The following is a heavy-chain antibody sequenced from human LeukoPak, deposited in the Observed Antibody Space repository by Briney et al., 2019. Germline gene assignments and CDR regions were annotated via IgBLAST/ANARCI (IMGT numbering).Heavy chain of an antibody. Sequence: GGSLRLSCAASGFTFSSYAMSWVRQAPGKGLEWVSAISGSGGSTYYADSVKGRFTISRDNSKNTLYLQMNSLRAEDTAVYYCAKDPVEYYCGLNGYFDYWGQGTLVTVSS. CDR2: ISGSGGST. V-gene: IGHV3-23*01. J-gene: IGHJ4*02. D-gene: IGHD3-10*01. CDR3: AKDPVEYYCGLNGYFDY. CDR1: GFTFSSYA.